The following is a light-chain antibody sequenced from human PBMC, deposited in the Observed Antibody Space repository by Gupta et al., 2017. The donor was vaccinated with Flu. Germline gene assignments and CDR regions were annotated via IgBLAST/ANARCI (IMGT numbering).Light chain of an antibody. J-gene: IGKJ4*01. V-gene: IGKV1-33*01. CDR2: DAS. Sequence: DIQMTQSPSSLSASVGDRVTITCQASQDTRNVLNWYQQKPGKAPKVVIYDASNLETGVPSRFSGSGYGTDFTLTISSLQPEDIGTYYCQQYHNIPLTFGGGTKVEIK. CDR3: QQYHNIPLT. CDR1: QDTRNV.